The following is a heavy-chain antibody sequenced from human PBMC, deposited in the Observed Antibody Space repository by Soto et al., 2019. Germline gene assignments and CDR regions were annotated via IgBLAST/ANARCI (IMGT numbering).Heavy chain of an antibody. CDR3: ARGRYGEY. V-gene: IGHV1-18*01. D-gene: IGHD3-10*01. CDR2: ISAHNGNT. J-gene: IGHJ4*02. CDR1: GYAFTTYG. Sequence: QVHLVQSGAEVKKPGASVKVSCKGSGYAFTTYGITWVRQAPGQGLEWMGWISAHNGNTNYAQKRRGRGTVTRDTSRSTAYMELRSLRSDDTAVYYCARGRYGEYWGQGALVTVSS.